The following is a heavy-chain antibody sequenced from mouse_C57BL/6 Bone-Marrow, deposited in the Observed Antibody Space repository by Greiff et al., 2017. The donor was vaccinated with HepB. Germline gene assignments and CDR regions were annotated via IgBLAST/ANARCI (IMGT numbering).Heavy chain of an antibody. Sequence: QVQLQQPGAELVRPGTSVKLSCKASGYTFTSYWMHWVKQRPGQGLEWIGVIDPSDSYTNYNLKFKGKATLTVDTSSSTAYMQLSSLTSEDSAVYYCARDYYGWYFDVWGTGTTVTVSS. V-gene: IGHV1-59*01. CDR2: IDPSDSYT. CDR3: ARDYYGWYFDV. J-gene: IGHJ1*03. D-gene: IGHD1-1*01. CDR1: GYTFTSYW.